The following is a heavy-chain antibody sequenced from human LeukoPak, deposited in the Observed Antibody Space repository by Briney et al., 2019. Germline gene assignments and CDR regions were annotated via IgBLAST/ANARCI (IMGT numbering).Heavy chain of an antibody. CDR3: ARDTYYDILTGYYIRGYYGMDV. CDR1: GFTFSSYG. V-gene: IGHV3-33*01. D-gene: IGHD3-9*01. CDR2: IWYDGSNK. Sequence: PGGSLRLSCAASGFTFSSYGMHWVRQAPGKGLEWVAVIWYDGSNKYYADSVKGRFTISRDNSKNTLYLQMNSLRAEDTAVNYCARDTYYDILTGYYIRGYYGMDVWGQGTTVTVSS. J-gene: IGHJ6*02.